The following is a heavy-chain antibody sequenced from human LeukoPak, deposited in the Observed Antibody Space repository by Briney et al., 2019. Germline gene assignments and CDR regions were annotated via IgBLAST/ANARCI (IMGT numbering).Heavy chain of an antibody. CDR1: GGSLSGYY. CDR3: ARQGSGSSYYYYTFPY. Sequence: SETLSLTCAVYGGSLSGYYWSWVRQPPGKGLEWIGEINHSGNTNYNPSLKSRVTMSVDTSMNHFYLKLSSVTAADTAVYYCARQGSGSSYYYYTFPYWGQGTLVTVSS. D-gene: IGHD1-26*01. V-gene: IGHV4-34*01. J-gene: IGHJ4*02. CDR2: INHSGNT.